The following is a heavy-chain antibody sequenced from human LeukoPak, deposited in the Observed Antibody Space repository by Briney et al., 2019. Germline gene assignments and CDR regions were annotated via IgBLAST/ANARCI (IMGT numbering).Heavy chain of an antibody. D-gene: IGHD6-13*01. V-gene: IGHV3-30*18. CDR3: AKDDGSSWVNYYYGMDV. CDR2: ISYDGSNK. Sequence: GGSLRLSCAASGFTFSSYGMHWVRQAPGKGLEWVAVISYDGSNKYYADSVKGRFTISRDNSKNTLYLQMNSLRAEDTAVYYCAKDDGSSWVNYYYGMDVWGQGTTVTVSS. CDR1: GFTFSSYG. J-gene: IGHJ6*02.